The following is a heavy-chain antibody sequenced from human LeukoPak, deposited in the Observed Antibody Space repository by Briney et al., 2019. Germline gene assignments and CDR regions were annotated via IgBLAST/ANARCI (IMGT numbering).Heavy chain of an antibody. J-gene: IGHJ4*02. V-gene: IGHV3-30*18. CDR1: GFTFSSYG. Sequence: PGRSLRLSCAASGFTFSSYGMHWVRQAPGKGLEWVAVISYDGSNKYYADSVKGRFTISRDNSKNTLYLQMNSLRAEDTAVYYCAKPPWDYYDSSGYYFDYWGQGTLATVSS. D-gene: IGHD3-22*01. CDR2: ISYDGSNK. CDR3: AKPPWDYYDSSGYYFDY.